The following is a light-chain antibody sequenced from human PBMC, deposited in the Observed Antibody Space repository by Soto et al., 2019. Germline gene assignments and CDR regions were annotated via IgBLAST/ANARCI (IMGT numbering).Light chain of an antibody. Sequence: EIVLTQYPATLSLSPGERSTLSCRASQSVSSYLAWYQQKPGQAPRLLIYDASNRATGIPARFSGSGSGTDFTLTISSLEPEDFAVYYCQQRGTFGQGTRLEIK. CDR1: QSVSSY. J-gene: IGKJ5*01. V-gene: IGKV3-11*01. CDR3: QQRGT. CDR2: DAS.